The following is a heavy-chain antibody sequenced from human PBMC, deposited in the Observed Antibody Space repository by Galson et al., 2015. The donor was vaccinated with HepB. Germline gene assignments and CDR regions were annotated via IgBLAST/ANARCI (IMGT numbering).Heavy chain of an antibody. D-gene: IGHD1-1*01. CDR3: ARDRRRPHYYLDY. CDR1: GLTFSAYG. CDR2: ISNDGRYT. Sequence: SLRLSCASSGLTFSAYGMHWARQASGKGQEWVAIISNDGRYTHYADSVNGRFTVSRDNSKNALFLQVNSLRPEDTATYYCARDRRRPHYYLDYWGQGTLVTVSS. V-gene: IGHV3-30*03. J-gene: IGHJ4*02.